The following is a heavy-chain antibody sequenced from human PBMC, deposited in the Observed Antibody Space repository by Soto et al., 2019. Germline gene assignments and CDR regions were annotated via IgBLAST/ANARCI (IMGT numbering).Heavy chain of an antibody. J-gene: IGHJ5*02. CDR1: GFIFSTYA. CDR2: ISYGGSDK. Sequence: QVQLVESGGGVVQPGRSLRLSCAASGFIFSTYAMHWVRQAPGKGLEWVAVISYGGSDKYYADSVKGRFTVSRDNSKNTLSLQMNNLRAEDTAVYYCARDWLYCSSASCYWENGFDPWGQGTLVTVSS. D-gene: IGHD2-2*01. CDR3: ARDWLYCSSASCYWENGFDP. V-gene: IGHV3-30-3*01.